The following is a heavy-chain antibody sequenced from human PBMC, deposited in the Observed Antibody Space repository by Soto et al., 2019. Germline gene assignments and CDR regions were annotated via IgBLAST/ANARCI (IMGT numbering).Heavy chain of an antibody. D-gene: IGHD2-15*01. J-gene: IGHJ4*02. CDR2: ISSNTGNT. CDR1: GYPFTSFG. Sequence: GPEAMKPGASVKVSCKTSGYPFTSFGISWVRQAPGQGLEWMGWISSNTGNTKYAEKFQGRVTLSTYTSTRTAFMELRSLRSDDTAVYYCARVPRKIVAMVTGDYWGQGTLVTVSS. V-gene: IGHV1-18*04. CDR3: ARVPRKIVAMVTGDY.